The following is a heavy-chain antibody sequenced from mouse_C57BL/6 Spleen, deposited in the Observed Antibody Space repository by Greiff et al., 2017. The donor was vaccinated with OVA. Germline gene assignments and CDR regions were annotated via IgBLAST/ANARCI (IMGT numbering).Heavy chain of an antibody. CDR2: IYPGDGDT. V-gene: IGHV1-82*01. Sequence: QVQLQQSGPELVKPGASVKISCKASGYAFSSSWMNWVKQRPGKGLEWIGRIYPGDGDTNYNGKFKGKATLTADKSSSTAYMQLSSLTSEDSAVYFCARDGYRYAMDYWGQGTSVTVSS. CDR3: ARDGYRYAMDY. CDR1: GYAFSSSW. D-gene: IGHD2-3*01. J-gene: IGHJ4*01.